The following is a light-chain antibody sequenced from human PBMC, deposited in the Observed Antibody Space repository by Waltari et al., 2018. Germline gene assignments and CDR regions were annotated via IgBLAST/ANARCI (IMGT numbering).Light chain of an antibody. Sequence: QSVLTQSPSAPATPGQTLSISCSGSHSHIGTNSVHWYQQVPGTAPKLLIHTNNQRPSGVPDRFSGSKSGTSASLAISGLRSEDEADYYCAAFDDTLGGHYVFGPGTKVTVL. J-gene: IGLJ1*01. V-gene: IGLV1-47*01. CDR1: HSHIGTNS. CDR3: AAFDDTLGGHYV. CDR2: TNN.